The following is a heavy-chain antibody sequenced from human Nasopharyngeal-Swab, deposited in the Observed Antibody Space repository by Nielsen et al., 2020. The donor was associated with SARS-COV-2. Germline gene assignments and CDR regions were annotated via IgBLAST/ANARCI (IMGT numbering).Heavy chain of an antibody. CDR2: VSPTGST. V-gene: IGHV4-39*01. Sequence: SETLSLTCSVSSVSFSSTTYYWAWIRQPPGKGLEWIGRVSPTGSTYYNPSLKSRVTISVDTSRNQFSLNLNFVTAADTAFYYCARGVTSSAFFDDWGQGTQVTVSS. CDR1: SVSFSSTTYY. J-gene: IGHJ4*02. D-gene: IGHD2-21*02. CDR3: ARGVTSSAFFDD.